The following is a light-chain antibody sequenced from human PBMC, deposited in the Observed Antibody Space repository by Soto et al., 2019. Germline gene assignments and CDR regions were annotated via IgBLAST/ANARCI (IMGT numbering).Light chain of an antibody. CDR1: QSVSCY. CDR3: QQRSNWPPYT. V-gene: IGKV3-11*01. J-gene: IGKJ2*01. CDR2: LAS. Sequence: EIGVTQSPATLSLSPGERATLSCRAIQSVSCYLAWYQQKPGQAPRLLIYLASNRATGIPARFSGSGSGTDFTLTISSLEPEDFAVYYCQQRSNWPPYTFGQGTKLEIK.